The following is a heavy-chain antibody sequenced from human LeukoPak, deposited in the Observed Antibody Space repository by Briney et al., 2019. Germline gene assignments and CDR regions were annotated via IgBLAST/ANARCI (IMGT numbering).Heavy chain of an antibody. CDR1: GFTFTSSA. D-gene: IGHD6-19*01. Sequence: SVKVSCRASGFTFTSSAMQWVRQARGQRLEGIGWIVVGSGNTNYAQKFQERVSITRDMSTSTAYMELSSLRSEDTAVYYCAADVSSGALDYWGQGTLVTVSS. V-gene: IGHV1-58*02. CDR3: AADVSSGALDY. CDR2: IVVGSGNT. J-gene: IGHJ4*02.